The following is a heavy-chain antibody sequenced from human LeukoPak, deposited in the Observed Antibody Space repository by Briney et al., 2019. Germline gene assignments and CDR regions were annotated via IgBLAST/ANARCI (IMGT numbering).Heavy chain of an antibody. J-gene: IGHJ4*02. CDR1: GYTFTSYD. D-gene: IGHD2-15*01. CDR3: ARAPCSGGNCYFQYYFDH. CDR2: VNPNSGDT. Sequence: ASVKVSCKASGYTFTSYDINWVRQATGQGLEWMGWVNPNSGDTVYAQKFQGRVTMTRNTSISTAYMELSSLRSEDTAVYYCARAPCSGGNCYFQYYFDHWGQGTLVTVSS. V-gene: IGHV1-8*01.